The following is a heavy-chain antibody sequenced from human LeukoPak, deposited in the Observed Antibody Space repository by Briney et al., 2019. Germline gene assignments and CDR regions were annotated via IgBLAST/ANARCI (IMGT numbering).Heavy chain of an antibody. J-gene: IGHJ4*02. D-gene: IGHD2-8*01. CDR2: ISGSGGST. V-gene: IGHV3-23*01. CDR1: GFTFSSYA. CDR3: AKDPRPPRIIVLMVYATGGYFDY. Sequence: PGGSLRLSCAASGFTFSSYAMSWVRQAPGKGLEWVSAISGSGGSTYYADSAKGRFTISRDNSKNTLYLQMNSLRAEDTAVYYCAKDPRPPRIIVLMVYATGGYFDYWGQGTLVTVSS.